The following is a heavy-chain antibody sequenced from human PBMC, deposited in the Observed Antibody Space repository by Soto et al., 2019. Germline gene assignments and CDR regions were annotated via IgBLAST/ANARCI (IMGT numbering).Heavy chain of an antibody. CDR1: GFTFSSYA. CDR3: ARELLRGDYGMDV. V-gene: IGHV3-30-3*01. D-gene: IGHD1-26*01. Sequence: QVQLVESGGGVVQPGRSLRLSCAASGFTFSSYAMHWVRQAPGTGLEWVAVISYDGSNKYYADSVKGRFTISRDNSKNTLYQQMNSLRAEDTAVYYCARELLRGDYGMDVWGQGTTVTVSS. J-gene: IGHJ6*02. CDR2: ISYDGSNK.